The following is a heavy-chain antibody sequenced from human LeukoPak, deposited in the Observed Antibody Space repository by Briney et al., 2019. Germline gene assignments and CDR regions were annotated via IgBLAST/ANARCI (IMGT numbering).Heavy chain of an antibody. D-gene: IGHD4-17*01. J-gene: IGHJ4*02. CDR3: ARGDYGDYS. V-gene: IGHV3-30*09. CDR1: GLTFSSYA. CDR2: ISYDGSNK. Sequence: GGSLRLSCAASGLTFSSYAMHWVRQAPGKGLEWVAVISYDGSNKYYTDSVKGRFAISRDNSKNTLYLQMNSLRTEDTAVYYCARGDYGDYSWGQRTLVTVSS.